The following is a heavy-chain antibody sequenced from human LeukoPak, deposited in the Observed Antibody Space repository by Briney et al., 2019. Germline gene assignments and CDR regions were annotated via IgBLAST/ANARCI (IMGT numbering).Heavy chain of an antibody. CDR1: GFTFDDYA. D-gene: IGHD1-26*01. J-gene: IGHJ4*02. CDR2: ISWNSGSI. CDR3: ARDSIVGATPFFDY. Sequence: GGSLRLSCAASGFTFDDYAMHWVRQAPGKGLEWVSGISWNSGSIGYADSVKGRFTISRDNAKNSLYLQMNSLRAEDTAVYYCARDSIVGATPFFDYWGQGTLVTVSS. V-gene: IGHV3-9*01.